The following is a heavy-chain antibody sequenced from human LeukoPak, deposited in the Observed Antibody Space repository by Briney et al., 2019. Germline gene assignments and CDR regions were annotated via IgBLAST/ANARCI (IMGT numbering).Heavy chain of an antibody. CDR2: IYYSGST. CDR3: ARGAGGDTIFGVVLNWFDP. CDR1: GGSISSSSYY. J-gene: IGHJ5*02. Sequence: SETLSLTCTVSGGSISSSSYYWGWIRQPPGKGLEWIGSIYYSGSTYYNPSLKSRVTISVDTSKNQFSLKLSSVTAADTAVYYCARGAGGDTIFGVVLNWFDPWGQGTLVTVSS. V-gene: IGHV4-39*07. D-gene: IGHD3-3*01.